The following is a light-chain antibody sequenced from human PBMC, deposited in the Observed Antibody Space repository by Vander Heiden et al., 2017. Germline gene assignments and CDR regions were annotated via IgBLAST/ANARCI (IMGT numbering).Light chain of an antibody. CDR3: CSYAGSSYV. CDR2: DVS. V-gene: IGLV2-11*01. Sequence: QSALPQPRSPSGAPGQPVTISCTGTSRDVGGYNYVSWYQQHPGKAPKLMIYDVSKRPSGVPDRFSGSKSGNTASLTISGLQAEDEADYYCCSYAGSSYVFGTGTKVTVL. CDR1: SRDVGGYNY. J-gene: IGLJ1*01.